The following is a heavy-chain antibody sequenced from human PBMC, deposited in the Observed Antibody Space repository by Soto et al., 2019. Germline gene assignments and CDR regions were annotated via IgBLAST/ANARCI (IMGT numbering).Heavy chain of an antibody. Sequence: QVQLVRSGAEVKKPRSSVKVSCQASGGTFSSYAISWVRQAPGQGLEWVGGIIPIFGTANYAQKFQGRVTITADEYTTTAYMELSSLRSEGTAVYYCARDYGGNEYYFDYWGQGTLVTVSS. CDR3: ARDYGGNEYYFDY. CDR1: GGTFSSYA. J-gene: IGHJ4*02. CDR2: IIPIFGTA. V-gene: IGHV1-69*01. D-gene: IGHD2-15*01.